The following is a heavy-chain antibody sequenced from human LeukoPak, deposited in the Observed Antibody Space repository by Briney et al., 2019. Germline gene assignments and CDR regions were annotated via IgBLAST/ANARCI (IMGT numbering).Heavy chain of an antibody. V-gene: IGHV4-4*07. J-gene: IGHJ4*02. Sequence: PSETLSLTCTVSGGSLSSYYWSWIRQPAGKGLEWIGRIYTSGSTNYNPSLKSRVTMSVDTSKNQFSLKLSSVTAADTAVYYCARRAGALRFLEWFPFDYWGQGTLVTVSS. CDR3: ARRAGALRFLEWFPFDY. CDR2: IYTSGST. CDR1: GGSLSSYY. D-gene: IGHD3-3*01.